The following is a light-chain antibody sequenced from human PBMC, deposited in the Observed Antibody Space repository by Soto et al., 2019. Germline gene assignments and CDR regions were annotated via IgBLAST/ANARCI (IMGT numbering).Light chain of an antibody. CDR3: CSFSGRVFV. V-gene: IGLV2-11*01. J-gene: IGLJ1*01. Sequence: QAVVTQPRSVSGSPGQSVTISCTGTSSDVGGYNYVTWYQHHPGKAPKLMISDVNKRASGVPDRFSGSKSGKTASLTISGLQAEDDAHYYCCSFSGRVFVFGTGTKLTVL. CDR2: DVN. CDR1: SSDVGGYNY.